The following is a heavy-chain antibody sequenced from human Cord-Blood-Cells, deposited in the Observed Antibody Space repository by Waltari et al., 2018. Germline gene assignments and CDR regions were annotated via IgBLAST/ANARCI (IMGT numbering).Heavy chain of an antibody. CDR3: ARVGWSSSWYNWFDP. J-gene: IGHJ5*02. Sequence: QVQLVESGGGMVQPGRSLRLSCAASGFTFSSYAMHWVRQAPGKGLEWVAVISYDGSNKYYADSVKGRFTISRDNSKNTLYLQMNSLRAEDTAVYYCARVGWSSSWYNWFDPWGQGTLVTVSS. D-gene: IGHD6-13*01. CDR1: GFTFSSYA. V-gene: IGHV3-30-3*01. CDR2: ISYDGSNK.